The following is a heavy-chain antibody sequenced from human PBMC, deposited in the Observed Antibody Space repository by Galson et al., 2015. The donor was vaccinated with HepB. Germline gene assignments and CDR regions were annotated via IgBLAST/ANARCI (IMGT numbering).Heavy chain of an antibody. J-gene: IGHJ4*02. D-gene: IGHD2-2*01. CDR2: IIPIFGTA. V-gene: IGHV1-69*13. CDR3: ARDVEYCSSTSCYELDY. CDR1: GGTFSSYA. Sequence: SVKVSCKASGGTFSSYAISWVRQAPGQGLEWMGGIIPIFGTANYAQKFQGRVTITADESTSTAYMELSSLRSEDTAVYYCARDVEYCSSTSCYELDYWGQGTLVTVSS.